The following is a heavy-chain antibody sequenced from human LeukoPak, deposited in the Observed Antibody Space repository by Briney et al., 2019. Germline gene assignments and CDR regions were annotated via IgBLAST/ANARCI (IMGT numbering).Heavy chain of an antibody. J-gene: IGHJ6*03. V-gene: IGHV4-4*07. D-gene: IGHD3-10*01. CDR1: GGSISSYY. Sequence: PSETLSLTCTVSGGSISSYYWSWIRQPAGKGLEWIGRIYTSGSTNYNPSLKSRVTMSVDTSKNQFSLKLSSVTAADTAVYYCARVGVTMVRGVIPHYYYYYMDVWGKGTTVTISS. CDR2: IYTSGST. CDR3: ARVGVTMVRGVIPHYYYYYMDV.